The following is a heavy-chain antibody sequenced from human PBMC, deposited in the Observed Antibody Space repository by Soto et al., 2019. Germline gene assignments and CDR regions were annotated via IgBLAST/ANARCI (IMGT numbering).Heavy chain of an antibody. J-gene: IGHJ6*02. CDR2: IIPIFDTT. V-gene: IGHV1-69*13. CDR1: GVTFSSYT. CDR3: AAALAVPYYYYYALGV. D-gene: IGHD6-19*01. Sequence: GASVKVSCKASGVTFSSYTFSWVRQAPGQGLEWMGGIIPIFDTTNYAQKFQDRVTITADESTNTAYMELRSLRSEDTAIYYCAAALAVPYYYYYALGVWGRGTTVTVSS.